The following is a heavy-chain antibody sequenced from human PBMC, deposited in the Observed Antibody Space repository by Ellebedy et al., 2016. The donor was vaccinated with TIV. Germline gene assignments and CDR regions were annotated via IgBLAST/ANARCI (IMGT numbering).Heavy chain of an antibody. D-gene: IGHD3-3*01. Sequence: ASVKVSXKTSGYTFTGYYMHWVRQAPGQGLEWMGWINPNSGGTNYAQKFQGWVTITRDTSATTAYMELSGLMSEDTAVYYCATREWQDPMDVWGQGTTVTVSS. CDR1: GYTFTGYY. CDR3: ATREWQDPMDV. J-gene: IGHJ6*02. V-gene: IGHV1-2*04. CDR2: INPNSGGT.